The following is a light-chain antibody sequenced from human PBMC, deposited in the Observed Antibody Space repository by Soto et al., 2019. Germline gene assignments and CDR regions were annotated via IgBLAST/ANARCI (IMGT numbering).Light chain of an antibody. CDR2: EVS. Sequence: QSALTQPASVSGSPGQSITISCTGTSSDVAGYNYVSWYQQYPGKAPKLMIYEVSNRPSGVSNRFSGSKSGNTASLTISGLQAEDEANYYCSSYAGNNIFVFGTGTKVTVL. CDR3: SSYAGNNIFV. J-gene: IGLJ1*01. CDR1: SSDVAGYNY. V-gene: IGLV2-14*01.